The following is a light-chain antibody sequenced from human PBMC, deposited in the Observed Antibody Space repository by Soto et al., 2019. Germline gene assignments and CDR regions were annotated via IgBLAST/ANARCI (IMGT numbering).Light chain of an antibody. Sequence: DIQMTQSPSTLSASVGDRVTITCRASQSISSWLAWYQQKPGKAPKLLIYDASSLESGVPSRFSGRGSGTEFTLTISSLQPDDFATYYCQQYNSYSRDTFGQGTKLEIK. CDR1: QSISSW. CDR2: DAS. CDR3: QQYNSYSRDT. J-gene: IGKJ2*01. V-gene: IGKV1-5*01.